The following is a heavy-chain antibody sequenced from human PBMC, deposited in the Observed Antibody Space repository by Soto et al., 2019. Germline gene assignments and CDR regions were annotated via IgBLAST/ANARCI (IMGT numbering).Heavy chain of an antibody. CDR2: IYYSGST. J-gene: IGHJ4*02. CDR3: ARGGIAAAAPPDY. D-gene: IGHD6-13*01. Sequence: QVQLQESGPGLVKPSQTLSLPCTVSGGSISSGGYYWSWIRQPPGKVLEWIGYIYYSGSTYYNPSLKSRVTISVDTSKNQFSLKLSSVTAADTAVYYCARGGIAAAAPPDYWGQGTLVTVAA. CDR1: GGSISSGGYY. V-gene: IGHV4-31*03.